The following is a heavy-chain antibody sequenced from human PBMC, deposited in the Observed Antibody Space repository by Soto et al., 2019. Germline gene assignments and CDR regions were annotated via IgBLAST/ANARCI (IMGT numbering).Heavy chain of an antibody. CDR2: IYWDDDK. D-gene: IGHD6-6*01. Sequence: QITLKESGPTLVKPTQTLTLTCTFTGFSLSTSGVGVGWIRQPPGKALEWLALIYWDDDKRDSPSLKSRLTIXNXPXXNHVVLTMPTMDPVDTATYYCAHSPYTSSSYYFDYWGQGTLVTVSS. V-gene: IGHV2-5*02. CDR3: AHSPYTSSSYYFDY. J-gene: IGHJ4*02. CDR1: GFSLSTSGVG.